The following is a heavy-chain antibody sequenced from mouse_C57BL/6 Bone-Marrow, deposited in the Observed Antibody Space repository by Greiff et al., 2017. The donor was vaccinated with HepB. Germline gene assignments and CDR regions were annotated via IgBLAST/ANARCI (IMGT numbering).Heavy chain of an antibody. CDR3: ARHIYYYGSSLDY. CDR1: GFTFSSYG. V-gene: IGHV5-6*01. J-gene: IGHJ2*01. Sequence: EVKLMESGGDLVKPGGSLKLSCAASGFTFSSYGMSWVRQTPDKRLEWVATISSGGSYTYYPDSVKGRFTISRDNAKNTLYLQMSSLKSEDTAMYYCARHIYYYGSSLDYWGQGTTLTVSP. CDR2: ISSGGSYT. D-gene: IGHD1-1*01.